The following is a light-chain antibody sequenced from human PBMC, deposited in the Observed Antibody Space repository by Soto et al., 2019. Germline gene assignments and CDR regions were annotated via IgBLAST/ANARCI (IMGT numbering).Light chain of an antibody. CDR3: QQSYSTPPVT. Sequence: DIQMTQSPSSLSASVGDRVTITCRASQSISSYLNWYQQKPGKAPKLLIYAASSLQSGVPSRFSGSGSGTDFTRTISSLQLEDFATDYCQQSYSTPPVTFGGGTKVEIK. CDR1: QSISSY. V-gene: IGKV1-39*01. J-gene: IGKJ4*01. CDR2: AAS.